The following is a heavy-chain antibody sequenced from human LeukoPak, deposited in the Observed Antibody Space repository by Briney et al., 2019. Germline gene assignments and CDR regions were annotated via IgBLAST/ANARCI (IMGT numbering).Heavy chain of an antibody. CDR1: GFTFSSYA. CDR2: ISYDGSNK. D-gene: IGHD3-16*02. V-gene: IGHV3-30-3*01. Sequence: PGRSLRLSCAASGFTFSSYAMHWVRQAPGKGLERVAVISYDGSNKYYADSVKGRFTISRDNSKNTLYLQMNSLRAEDTAVYYCARADYDYVWGSYRCDYWGQGTLVTVSS. CDR3: ARADYDYVWGSYRCDY. J-gene: IGHJ4*02.